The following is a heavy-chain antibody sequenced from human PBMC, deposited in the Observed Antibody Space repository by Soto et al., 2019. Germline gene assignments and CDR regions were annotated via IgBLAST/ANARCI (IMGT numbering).Heavy chain of an antibody. CDR3: AHWHREITIFGVARGYGMDV. V-gene: IGHV2-5*02. CDR1: GFSLSTSGGG. CDR2: IYWDDDK. Sequence: SGPTLVNPTQNLTLTCTFSGFSLSTSGGGVGWIRQPPGKALEWLALIYWDDDKRYSPSLKSRLTITKDTSKNQVVLTMTNMDPVDTATYYCAHWHREITIFGVARGYGMDVWGQGTTVTVSS. J-gene: IGHJ6*02. D-gene: IGHD3-3*01.